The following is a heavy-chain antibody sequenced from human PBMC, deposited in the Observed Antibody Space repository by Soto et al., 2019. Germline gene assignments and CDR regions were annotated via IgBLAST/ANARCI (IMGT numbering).Heavy chain of an antibody. CDR3: TRDFCSSSWYVRAFDI. D-gene: IGHD2-2*01. J-gene: IGHJ3*02. Sequence: QVQLVQSGAEVKKPGASVKLSCKASEYTFTDYSLHWVRQAPGQGLEWMGIINPSVGTTTYAQKFQDRVVMTRDTSTSTVYMELSSLRAEDTAVYYCTRDFCSSSWYVRAFDIWGQGTMVTVSS. CDR2: INPSVGTT. V-gene: IGHV1-46*03. CDR1: EYTFTDYS.